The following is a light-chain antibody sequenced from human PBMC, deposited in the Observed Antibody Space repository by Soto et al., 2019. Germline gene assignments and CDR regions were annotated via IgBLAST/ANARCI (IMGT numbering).Light chain of an antibody. CDR1: SSNFVSNY. Sequence: QSVLTQPPSVSAAPGQTVTISCSGSSSNFVSNYFSWYQQLPGTAPKLLIYDNNKRPSGIPDRFSGSKSGTSATLGITGLQTGDDADYYCGTWDSSLSAWVFGGGTKLTVL. CDR2: DNN. CDR3: GTWDSSLSAWV. V-gene: IGLV1-51*01. J-gene: IGLJ3*02.